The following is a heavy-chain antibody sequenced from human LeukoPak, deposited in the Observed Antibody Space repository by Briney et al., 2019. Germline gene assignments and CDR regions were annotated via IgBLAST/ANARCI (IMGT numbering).Heavy chain of an antibody. J-gene: IGHJ3*02. CDR2: ISSSGSTI. V-gene: IGHV3-48*03. CDR1: GFTVSSYE. Sequence: PGGSLRLSCAASGFTVSSYEMNWVRQAPGKGLEWISYISSSGSTIYYADSVKGRFTISRDNAKNSVYLQMSSLRSEDTAVYYCARAIAYCGGDCYSTGAFDIWGQGTMVTVSS. D-gene: IGHD2-21*02. CDR3: ARAIAYCGGDCYSTGAFDI.